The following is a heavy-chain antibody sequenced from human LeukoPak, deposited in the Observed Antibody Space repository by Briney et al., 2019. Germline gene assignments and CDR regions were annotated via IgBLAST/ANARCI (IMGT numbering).Heavy chain of an antibody. CDR2: IYYSGST. V-gene: IGHV4-39*07. CDR1: GGSISSSSYY. Sequence: PSETLSLTCTVSGGSISSSSYYWGWIRQPPGKGLEWIGSIYYSGSTYYNPSLKSRVTISVDTSKNQFSLKLSSVTAADTAVYYCARVLGGYYGMDVWGQGTTVTVSS. J-gene: IGHJ6*02. D-gene: IGHD3-16*01. CDR3: ARVLGGYYGMDV.